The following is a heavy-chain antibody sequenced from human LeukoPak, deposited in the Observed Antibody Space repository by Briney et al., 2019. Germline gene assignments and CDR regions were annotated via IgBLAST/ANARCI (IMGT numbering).Heavy chain of an antibody. J-gene: IGHJ4*02. D-gene: IGHD6-13*01. V-gene: IGHV3-21*06. Sequence: GGSLRLSCAASGFTFSTYSMSWARQAPGKGLEWVSSISSNSRYIYYADSMRGRFTISRDNAKNSLYLQMNSLKPEDTAVYYCARVAEAAAFDSWGQGTLVTVSS. CDR1: GFTFSTYS. CDR3: ARVAEAAAFDS. CDR2: ISSNSRYI.